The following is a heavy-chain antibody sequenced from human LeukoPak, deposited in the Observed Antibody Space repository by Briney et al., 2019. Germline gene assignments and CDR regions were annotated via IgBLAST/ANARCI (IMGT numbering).Heavy chain of an antibody. V-gene: IGHV1-24*01. Sequence: GASVKVSCKVSGYTLTELSMHWARQAPGKGLEWMGGFDPEDGETIYAQKFQGRVTMTEDTSTDTAYMELSSLRSEDTAVYYCATDTRDDYGDSFDYWGQGTLVTVSS. CDR2: FDPEDGET. CDR3: ATDTRDDYGDSFDY. J-gene: IGHJ4*02. CDR1: GYTLTELS. D-gene: IGHD4-17*01.